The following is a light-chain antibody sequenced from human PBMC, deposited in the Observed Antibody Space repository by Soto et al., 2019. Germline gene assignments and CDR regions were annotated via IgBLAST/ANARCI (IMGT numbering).Light chain of an antibody. V-gene: IGLV2-23*01. CDR3: CSYAGSSTLNYV. CDR2: EGS. Sequence: QSVLTQPAPVSGSPGQSITISCTETSSDVGSYNLVSWYQQHPGKAPKLMIYEGSKRPSGVSNRFSGSKSGNTASLTISGLQAEDEADYYCCSYAGSSTLNYVFGTGTKVTVL. CDR1: SSDVGSYNL. J-gene: IGLJ1*01.